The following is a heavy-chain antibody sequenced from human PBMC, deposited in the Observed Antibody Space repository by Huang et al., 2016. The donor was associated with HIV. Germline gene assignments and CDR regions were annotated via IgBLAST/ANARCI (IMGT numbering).Heavy chain of an antibody. Sequence: EVQLVESGGGLVQPGGSLRLSCTASGFTFSSYWMSWVRQGAGKGVGWVANRKQDGSEKYYVDSVKGRFSSSRDNAKNSLYLQMNSLRAEDTAVYYCARRLRYYYGSGRTSGYFDYWGQGTLVTVSS. J-gene: IGHJ4*02. V-gene: IGHV3-7*01. CDR3: ARRLRYYYGSGRTSGYFDY. CDR2: RKQDGSEK. CDR1: GFTFSSYW. D-gene: IGHD3-10*01.